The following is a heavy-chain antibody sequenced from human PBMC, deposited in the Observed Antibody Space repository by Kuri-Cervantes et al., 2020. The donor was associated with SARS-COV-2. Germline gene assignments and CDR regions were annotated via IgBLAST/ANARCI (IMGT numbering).Heavy chain of an antibody. J-gene: IGHJ6*03. V-gene: IGHV3-30-3*01. Sequence: GGSLRLSCFVCVETFSHTAGSWIRQPPGKGLEWVAVISYDGSNKYYADSVKGRFTISRDNSKNTLYLQMDSLRAEDTAVYYCARVAGEGPIYYYYMDVWGKGTTVTVSS. CDR2: ISYDGSNK. CDR3: ARVAGEGPIYYYYMDV. CDR1: VETFSHTA. D-gene: IGHD2-21*01.